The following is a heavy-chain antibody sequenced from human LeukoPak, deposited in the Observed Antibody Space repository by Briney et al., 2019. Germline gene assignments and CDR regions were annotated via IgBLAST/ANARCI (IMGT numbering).Heavy chain of an antibody. J-gene: IGHJ4*02. D-gene: IGHD2-15*01. Sequence: ASVKVSCKASGYTFTSYAMNWVRQAPGQGLEWMGWINTNTGNPTYAQGFTGRFVFSLDTSVSTAYLQISSLKAEDTAVYYCATETGAMYCSGGSCYFSDYWGQGTLVTVSS. CDR1: GYTFTSYA. CDR2: INTNTGNP. V-gene: IGHV7-4-1*02. CDR3: ATETGAMYCSGGSCYFSDY.